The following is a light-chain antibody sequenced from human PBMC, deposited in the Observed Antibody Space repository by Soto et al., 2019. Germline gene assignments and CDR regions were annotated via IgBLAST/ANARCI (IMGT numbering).Light chain of an antibody. CDR3: QQYKTWPLT. V-gene: IGKV3-15*01. CDR2: GAS. J-gene: IGKJ4*01. Sequence: EIVMTQSPATLSVSPGERATLSCRASQSVSSNVAWYQQKPGQAPRLRIYGASTRATGIPARFSGSGSGTEFTLTSSSLTSEDFAVYYCQQYKTWPLTFGGGTKVEIK. CDR1: QSVSSN.